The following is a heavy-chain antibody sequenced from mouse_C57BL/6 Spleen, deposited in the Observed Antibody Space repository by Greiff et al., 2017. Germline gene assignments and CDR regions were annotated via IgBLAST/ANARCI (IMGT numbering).Heavy chain of an antibody. CDR2: TFYSGIT. CDR3: ASTTIRGYYAMDY. Sequence: VQLKESGPSLVRPSQTLSLTCTVTGFSINSDCYWIWIRQFPGNKLEYIGYTFYSGITYYNPSLESRTYITRDTSKNQFSLKLSSVTTEDTATYYGASTTIRGYYAMDYWGQGTSVTVSS. J-gene: IGHJ4*01. V-gene: IGHV3-3*01. CDR1: GFSINSDCY. D-gene: IGHD2-12*01.